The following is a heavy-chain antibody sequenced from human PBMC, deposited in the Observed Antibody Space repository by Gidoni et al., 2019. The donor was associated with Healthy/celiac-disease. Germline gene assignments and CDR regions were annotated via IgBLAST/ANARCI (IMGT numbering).Heavy chain of an antibody. J-gene: IGHJ4*02. Sequence: QVQLQESGPGLVKPSQTLSLTCTVSGGSISSGSYYWSWIRQPAGKGLEWIGRIYTSGSTNYNPSLKSRVTISVDTSKNQFSLKLSSVTAADTAVYYCARETSDMMYYFDYWGQGTLVTVSS. CDR2: IYTSGST. D-gene: IGHD3-16*01. CDR1: GGSISSGSYY. CDR3: ARETSDMMYYFDY. V-gene: IGHV4-61*02.